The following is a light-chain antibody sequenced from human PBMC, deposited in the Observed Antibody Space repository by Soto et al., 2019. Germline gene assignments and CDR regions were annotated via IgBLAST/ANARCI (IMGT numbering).Light chain of an antibody. CDR3: SSYTSSSTLV. CDR1: SSDVGSYNL. CDR2: EVS. Sequence: QSVLTQPASVSGSPGQSITISCTGTSSDVGSYNLVSWYQRHPGKAPKLMIYEVSNRPSGVSNRFSGSKSGNTASLTISGLQAEDEADYYCSSYTSSSTLVFGTGTKGTVL. J-gene: IGLJ1*01. V-gene: IGLV2-14*02.